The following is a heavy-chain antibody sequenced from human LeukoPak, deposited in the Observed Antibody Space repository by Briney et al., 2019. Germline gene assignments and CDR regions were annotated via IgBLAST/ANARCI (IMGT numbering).Heavy chain of an antibody. V-gene: IGHV3-48*01. Sequence: GGSLRLSCAASGFTFSSYSMNWVRQAPGKGLEWVSYISSSSSTIYYADSVKGRFTISRDNAKNSLYLQMNSLRAEDTAVYYCARGPLPRGYSSSHGYWGQGTLVTVSS. CDR2: ISSSSSTI. J-gene: IGHJ4*02. D-gene: IGHD6-13*01. CDR1: GFTFSSYS. CDR3: ARGPLPRGYSSSHGY.